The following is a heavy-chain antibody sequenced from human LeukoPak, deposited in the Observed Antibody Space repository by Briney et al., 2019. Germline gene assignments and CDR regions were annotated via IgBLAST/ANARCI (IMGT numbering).Heavy chain of an antibody. CDR2: INQGGNLK. CDR1: GFSFRDFW. Sequence: GGSLRLSCAASGFSFRDFWMTWVRQAPGKGLEWVANINQGGNLKYYVDSVKGRFTISRDDAESSLYVQMNNRKDEDTAVYYCARFGYSGWNLENWGQGTLVTVSS. CDR3: ARFGYSGWNLEN. V-gene: IGHV3-7*01. D-gene: IGHD5-12*01. J-gene: IGHJ4*02.